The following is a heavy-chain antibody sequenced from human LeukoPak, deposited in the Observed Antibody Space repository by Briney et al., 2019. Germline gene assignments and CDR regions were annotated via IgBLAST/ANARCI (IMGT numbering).Heavy chain of an antibody. D-gene: IGHD3-10*01. CDR2: INHSGST. J-gene: IGHJ1*01. Sequence: TSETLSLTCAVYGGSFRGYYWSWIRRPPGKGREWSGEINHSGSTNYNPSLKSRVTISVDTSKNQFSLKLSSVTAADTAVYYCARGGNFQHWGQGTLVTVSS. CDR1: GGSFRGYY. V-gene: IGHV4-34*01. CDR3: ARGGNFQH.